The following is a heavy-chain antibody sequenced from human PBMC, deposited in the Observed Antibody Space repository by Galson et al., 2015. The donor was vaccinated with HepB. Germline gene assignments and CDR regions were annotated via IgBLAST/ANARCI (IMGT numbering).Heavy chain of an antibody. Sequence: SVKVSCKASGYTFTSYYMHWVRQAPGQGLEWMGIINPYGGSTSYAQKLQGRVTMTRDTSTSTVYMELSSLRSEDTAVYYCARGDSITMIVVVITDYYYYYGMDVWGQGTTVTVSS. CDR3: ARGDSITMIVVVITDYYYYYGMDV. V-gene: IGHV1-46*03. D-gene: IGHD3-22*01. CDR1: GYTFTSYY. J-gene: IGHJ6*02. CDR2: INPYGGST.